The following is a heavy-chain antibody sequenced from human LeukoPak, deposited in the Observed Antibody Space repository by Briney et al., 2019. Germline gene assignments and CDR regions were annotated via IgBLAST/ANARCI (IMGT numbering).Heavy chain of an antibody. CDR2: ISSSGSYI. CDR3: ARVGGLRLGDSSYYLDY. CDR1: GFTFSSYS. D-gene: IGHD3-16*01. Sequence: PGGSLRLSCAASGFTFSSYSMNWVRQAPGKGLEWVSSISSSGSYIYYADSVKGRFTISRDNAKNSLYLQMNSLRAEDTAVYYCARVGGLRLGDSSYYLDYWGQGTLVTVSS. V-gene: IGHV3-21*01. J-gene: IGHJ4*02.